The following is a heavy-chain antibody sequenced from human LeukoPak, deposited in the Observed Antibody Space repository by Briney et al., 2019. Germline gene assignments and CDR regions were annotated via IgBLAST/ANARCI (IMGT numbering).Heavy chain of an antibody. CDR3: AGEKTGDYLFDY. D-gene: IGHD4-17*01. V-gene: IGHV1-46*01. CDR2: IHPSGGST. Sequence: ASVKVSCKASGYTFTSYYMHWVRQAPGQGPEWMGRIHPSGGSTTYAQEFQGRVAMTRDTSTSTLYMDLSSLRSEDTAVYYCAGEKTGDYLFDYWGQGTLVTVSS. CDR1: GYTFTSYY. J-gene: IGHJ4*02.